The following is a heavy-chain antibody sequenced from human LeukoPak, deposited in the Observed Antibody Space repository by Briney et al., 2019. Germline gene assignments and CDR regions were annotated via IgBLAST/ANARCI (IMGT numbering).Heavy chain of an antibody. CDR3: ARGEPIVATWFDS. CDR1: GGSMIGDVSY. J-gene: IGHJ5*01. CDR2: LYTTGST. V-gene: IGHV4-61*02. D-gene: IGHD1-14*01. Sequence: PSETLSLTCTVSGGSMIGDVSYWNWIRQPAGKGLEWIGRLYTTGSTIYNPSLKSRVSISAEMSKNQFSLRLQAVPAADTAVYFCARGEPIVATWFDSWGQGTLVTVSS.